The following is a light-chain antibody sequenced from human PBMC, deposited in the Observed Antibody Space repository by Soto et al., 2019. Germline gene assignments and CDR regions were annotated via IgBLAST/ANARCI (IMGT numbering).Light chain of an antibody. V-gene: IGKV1-39*01. CDR2: AAS. Sequence: DIQMTQSPSSLSASVGDRVTITSRASQSVSSYLKWYQQKPGKAPKVLIYAASSLQSGVPSMFSGIGSGTDFTLSISSLQPEDFATYYCQQSYSGPLTFGGGTKVEIK. CDR1: QSVSSY. CDR3: QQSYSGPLT. J-gene: IGKJ4*02.